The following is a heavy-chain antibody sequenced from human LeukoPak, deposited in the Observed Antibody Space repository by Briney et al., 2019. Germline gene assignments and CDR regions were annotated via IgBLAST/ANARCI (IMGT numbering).Heavy chain of an antibody. CDR3: ARDPAYSSGWTRNAFDI. CDR1: GDSVSSNSAT. J-gene: IGHJ3*02. CDR2: TYYRSKWYN. Sequence: SQTLSLTCVISGDSVSSNSATWNWIRQSPSRGLEWLGRTYYRSKWYNDYVVSMKSRITINPDTSKNQFSLHLNSVTPEDTAVYYCARDPAYSSGWTRNAFDIWGQGTMVTVPS. V-gene: IGHV6-1*01. D-gene: IGHD6-19*01.